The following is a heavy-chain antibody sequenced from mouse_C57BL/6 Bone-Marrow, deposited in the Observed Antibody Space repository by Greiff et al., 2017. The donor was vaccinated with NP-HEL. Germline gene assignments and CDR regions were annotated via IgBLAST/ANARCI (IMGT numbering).Heavy chain of an antibody. V-gene: IGHV1-82*01. D-gene: IGHD3-2*02. CDR1: GYAFSSSW. Sequence: VQLQQSGPELVKPGASVKIPCKASGYAFSSSWMNWVKQRPGKGLEWIGRIYPGDGDTNYNGKFKGKATLTADKSSSTAYMQLSSLTSEDSAVYFCARRSSGSYYFDYWGQGTTLTVSS. CDR3: ARRSSGSYYFDY. CDR2: IYPGDGDT. J-gene: IGHJ2*01.